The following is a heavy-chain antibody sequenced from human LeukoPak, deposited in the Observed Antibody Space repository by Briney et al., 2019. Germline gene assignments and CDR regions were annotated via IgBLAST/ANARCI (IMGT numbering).Heavy chain of an antibody. Sequence: PGGSLRLSCAASGFTFSSYAMSWVRQAPGKGLVWVSAISGSGGSTYYADSVKGRFTISRDNSKNTLYLQMNSLRAEDTAVYYCAKDALLWFGESDGFDIWGQGTMVTVSS. CDR3: AKDALLWFGESDGFDI. CDR1: GFTFSSYA. J-gene: IGHJ3*02. CDR2: ISGSGGST. V-gene: IGHV3-23*01. D-gene: IGHD3-10*01.